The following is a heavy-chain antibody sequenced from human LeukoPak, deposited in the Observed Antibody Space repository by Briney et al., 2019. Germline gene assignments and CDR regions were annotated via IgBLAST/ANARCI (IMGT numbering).Heavy chain of an antibody. CDR1: GGTFSSYA. CDR3: AMGPYSSGWYDYYYYGMDV. V-gene: IGHV1-69*04. J-gene: IGHJ6*02. CDR2: IIPILGIA. Sequence: SVKVSCKASGGTFSSYAISWVRQAPGQGLEWMGRIIPILGIANYAQKFQGGVTITADKSTSTAYMELSSLRSEDTAVYYCAMGPYSSGWYDYYYYGMDVWGQGTTVTVSS. D-gene: IGHD6-19*01.